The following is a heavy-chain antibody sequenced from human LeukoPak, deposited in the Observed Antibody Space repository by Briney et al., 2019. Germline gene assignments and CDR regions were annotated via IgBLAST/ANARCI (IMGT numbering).Heavy chain of an antibody. Sequence: GGSLRLSCAASGFTFSSYAMSWARQAPGKGLEWVAVIWYDGSNKYYADSVKGRFTISRDNSKNTLYLQMNSLRAEDTAVYYCAKGYCSGGSCYRLDYWGQGTLVTVSS. CDR1: GFTFSSYA. D-gene: IGHD2-15*01. V-gene: IGHV3-33*06. CDR2: IWYDGSNK. CDR3: AKGYCSGGSCYRLDY. J-gene: IGHJ4*02.